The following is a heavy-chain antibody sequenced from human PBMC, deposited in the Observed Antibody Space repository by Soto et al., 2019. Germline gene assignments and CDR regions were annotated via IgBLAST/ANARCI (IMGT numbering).Heavy chain of an antibody. CDR1: GGSFSGYY. Sequence: PSETLSLTCAVYGGSFSGYYWSWIRQPPGKGLEWIGEINHSGSTNYNPSLKSRVTISVDTSKNQFSLKLSSVTAADTAVYYCARLGFLFGYWGQGTLVTVSS. CDR3: ARLGFLFGY. CDR2: INHSGST. D-gene: IGHD3-16*01. J-gene: IGHJ4*02. V-gene: IGHV4-34*01.